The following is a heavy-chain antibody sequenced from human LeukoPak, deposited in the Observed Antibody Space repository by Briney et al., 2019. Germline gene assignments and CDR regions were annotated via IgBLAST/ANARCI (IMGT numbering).Heavy chain of an antibody. CDR2: MNPNSGNT. CDR3: ARGPVPRGSYYYYYYMDV. V-gene: IGHV1-8*03. J-gene: IGHJ6*03. Sequence: ASVKVSCKASGYTFTSYGINWVRQATGQGLEWMGWMNPNSGNTGYAQKFQGRVTITRNTSISAAYMELSSLRSEDTAVYYCARGPVPRGSYYYYYYMDVWGKGTTVTVSS. CDR1: GYTFTSYG. D-gene: IGHD1-26*01.